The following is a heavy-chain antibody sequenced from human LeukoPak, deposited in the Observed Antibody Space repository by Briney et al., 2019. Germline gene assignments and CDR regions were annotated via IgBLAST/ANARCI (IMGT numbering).Heavy chain of an antibody. V-gene: IGHV3-11*04. J-gene: IGHJ6*03. Sequence: GGSLRLSCTASGFTFGDYAMSWFRQAPGKGLEWVSTIKGTGLTTYYADSVKGRFTISRGNAKNSLFLQMSSLRADDTAIYYCARAGELRYMDVWGKGTAVTVSS. CDR3: ARAGELRYMDV. D-gene: IGHD3-16*01. CDR1: GFTFGDYA. CDR2: IKGTGLTT.